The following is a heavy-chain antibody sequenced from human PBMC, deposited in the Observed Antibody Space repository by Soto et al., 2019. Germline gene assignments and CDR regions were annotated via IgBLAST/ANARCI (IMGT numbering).Heavy chain of an antibody. CDR1: GYSFTTYG. CDR2: ISAYNGNT. J-gene: IGHJ6*02. CDR3: ARECPAPYYDYGRDV. V-gene: IGHV1-18*01. Sequence: QVQLVQSGGEVKKPGASVKVSCKTSGYSFTTYGISWVRQAPGQGLDWMGWISAYNGNTNYAQKLQGRVTMTTDTSXXTNYMELRSLRSDDTAVYYCARECPAPYYDYGRDVWGQGSTVTVSS.